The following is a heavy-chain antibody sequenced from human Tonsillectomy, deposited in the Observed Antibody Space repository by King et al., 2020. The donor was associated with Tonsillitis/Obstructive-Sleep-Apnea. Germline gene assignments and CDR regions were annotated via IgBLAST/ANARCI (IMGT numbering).Heavy chain of an antibody. Sequence: EVQLVQSGAEVKKPGESLRISCKGSGYSFPSYWLSWVRQMPGKGLEWMGKIDPSDSYTNYSPSFQGHVTISADKSISTAYLQWSSLKASDTAMYYCARLGEYCSSTSCYVGFENWFDPWGQGTLVTVSS. CDR3: ARLGEYCSSTSCYVGFENWFDP. CDR2: IDPSDSYT. J-gene: IGHJ5*02. D-gene: IGHD2-2*01. V-gene: IGHV5-10-1*03. CDR1: GYSFPSYW.